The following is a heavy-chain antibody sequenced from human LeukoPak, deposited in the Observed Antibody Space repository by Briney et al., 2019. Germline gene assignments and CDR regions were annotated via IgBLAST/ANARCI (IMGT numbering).Heavy chain of an antibody. CDR3: AREIGRGVISPYFDH. Sequence: GGSLRLSCAASELSVSSNYMSWIRQAPGKGLEWVAILYSSGRTEYADSVKGRFAVPRDNSKNILYLQMNSLRVEDTAVYYCAREIGRGVISPYFDHWGQGALVTVSS. V-gene: IGHV3-53*01. J-gene: IGHJ4*02. D-gene: IGHD2-21*01. CDR2: LYSSGRT. CDR1: ELSVSSNY.